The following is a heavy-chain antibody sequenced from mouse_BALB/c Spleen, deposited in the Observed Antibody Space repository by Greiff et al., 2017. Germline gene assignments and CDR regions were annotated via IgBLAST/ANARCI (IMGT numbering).Heavy chain of an antibody. Sequence: VQLQQSAAELARPGASVKMSCKASGYTFTSYTMHWVKQRPGQGLEWIGYINPSSGYTEYNQKFKDKTTLTADKSSSTAYMQLSSLTSEDSAVYYCARTYYRYDKTYYAMDYWGQGTSVTVSS. CDR3: ARTYYRYDKTYYAMDY. J-gene: IGHJ4*01. D-gene: IGHD2-14*01. CDR1: GYTFTSYT. V-gene: IGHV1-4*02. CDR2: INPSSGYT.